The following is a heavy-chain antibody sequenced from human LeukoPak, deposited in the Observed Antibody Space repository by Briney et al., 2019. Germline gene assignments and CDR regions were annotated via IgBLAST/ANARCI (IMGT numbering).Heavy chain of an antibody. CDR1: GFTFSNYA. CDR2: ISGSGNYP. D-gene: IGHD3-3*01. J-gene: IGHJ5*02. Sequence: HPGGSLRLSCTASGFTFSNYAMNWVRQAPGKGLEWVSSISGSGNYPNYAGSVKGRFTISRDNSKNTLYLQMNSLRAEDTALYSCAKCARTPGGGSGWCNRFDTWGQGTLVTVSS. V-gene: IGHV3-23*01. CDR3: AKCARTPGGGSGWCNRFDT.